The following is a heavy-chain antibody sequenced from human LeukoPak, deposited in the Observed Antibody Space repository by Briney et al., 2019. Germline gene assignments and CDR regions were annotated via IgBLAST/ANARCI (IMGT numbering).Heavy chain of an antibody. CDR3: AKDVRAIAPRYFDF. V-gene: IGHV3-23*01. CDR1: GLTFSSYA. D-gene: IGHD6-6*01. Sequence: PGGSLRLSCAASGLTFSSYAMSWVRQAPGKGLEWVSGISGGGGSTYYADSVKGRFTIPRDNSNDTLYLQMNSLRAEDTALYYCAKDVRAIAPRYFDFWGQGTLVTVSS. J-gene: IGHJ4*02. CDR2: ISGGGGST.